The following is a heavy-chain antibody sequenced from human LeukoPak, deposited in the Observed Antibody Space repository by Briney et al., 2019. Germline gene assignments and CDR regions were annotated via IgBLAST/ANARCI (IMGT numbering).Heavy chain of an antibody. CDR2: TLYRSKWYN. J-gene: IGHJ4*02. D-gene: IGHD3-22*01. Sequence: SQTLSLTCAISGDSVSSNSAAWNWIRQSPSRGLEWLGRTLYRSKWYNDYAVSVKSRITINPDTSKNQFSLQLNSVTPEDTAVYYCAREPSYYDSSGYYQAYDYWGQGTLVTVSS. CDR3: AREPSYYDSSGYYQAYDY. CDR1: GDSVSSNSAA. V-gene: IGHV6-1*01.